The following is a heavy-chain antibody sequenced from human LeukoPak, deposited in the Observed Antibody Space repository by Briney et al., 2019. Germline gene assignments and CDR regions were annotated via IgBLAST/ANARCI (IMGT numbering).Heavy chain of an antibody. Sequence: PSETLSLTCAVYGGSFRGYYWSWIRQPPGKGLEWIGEINHSGSTNYNPSLKSRVTISVDTSKNQFSLKLSSVTAADTAVYYCARAGRYCGGDSWGQGTLVTVSS. CDR2: INHSGST. V-gene: IGHV4-34*01. J-gene: IGHJ4*02. CDR3: ARAGRYCGGDS. D-gene: IGHD2-21*02. CDR1: GGSFRGYY.